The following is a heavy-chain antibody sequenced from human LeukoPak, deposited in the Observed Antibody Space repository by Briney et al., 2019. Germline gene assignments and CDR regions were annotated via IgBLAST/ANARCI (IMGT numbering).Heavy chain of an antibody. CDR1: GYTFTAYY. D-gene: IGHD3-22*01. Sequence: ASVKVSCKASGYTFTAYYMHWVRQAPGQGLEWMGWIKPNSGGTNYAQKFQGRVTMTRDTSISTAYMELSRLRSDDTAVYYCARGPIYYYDSRGAFDIWGQGTMVTVSS. J-gene: IGHJ3*02. V-gene: IGHV1-2*02. CDR3: ARGPIYYYDSRGAFDI. CDR2: IKPNSGGT.